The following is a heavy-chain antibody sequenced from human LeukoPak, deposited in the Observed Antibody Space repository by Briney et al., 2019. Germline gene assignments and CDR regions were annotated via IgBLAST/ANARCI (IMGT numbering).Heavy chain of an antibody. Sequence: PGGSLRLSCAASGFTFSGSAMHWVRQASGKGLEWVRRIRSKANSYATGYAASVKGRFTISRDDSKNTAYLQMNSLKSEDTAVYHCTRRADYGDTTFDYWGQGTLVTVSS. J-gene: IGHJ4*02. D-gene: IGHD4-17*01. CDR2: IRSKANSYAT. CDR3: TRRADYGDTTFDY. V-gene: IGHV3-73*01. CDR1: GFTFSGSA.